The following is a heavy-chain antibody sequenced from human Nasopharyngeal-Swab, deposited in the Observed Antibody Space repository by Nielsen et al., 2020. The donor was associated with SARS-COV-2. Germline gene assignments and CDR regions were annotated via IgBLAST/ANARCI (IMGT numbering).Heavy chain of an antibody. D-gene: IGHD3-9*01. CDR2: ISYEGSNK. V-gene: IGHV3-30*18. Sequence: GGSLRLSCAASGFTFSSYGMHWVRQAPGKGLEWVAVISYEGSNKYYADSVKGRFTISRDNSKNTLYLQMNSLRAEDTAVYYCAKGLSDFDWLSAIDYWGQGTLVTVSS. J-gene: IGHJ4*02. CDR1: GFTFSSYG. CDR3: AKGLSDFDWLSAIDY.